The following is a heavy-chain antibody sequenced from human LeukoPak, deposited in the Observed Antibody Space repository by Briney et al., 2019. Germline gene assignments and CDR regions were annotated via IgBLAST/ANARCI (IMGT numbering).Heavy chain of an antibody. CDR1: RFSFSVHA. CDR3: AKDGKSSGSYYVDY. J-gene: IGHJ4*02. V-gene: IGHV3-23*01. Sequence: GGSLRLSCAASRFSFSVHAMSWVRQAPGKGLEWVSTIGSPDQTYYADAVKGRFTIFRDNSKATLYLQMNSLRAEDTAVYYCAKDGKSSGSYYVDYWGQGTLVTVSS. CDR2: IGSPDQT. D-gene: IGHD1-26*01.